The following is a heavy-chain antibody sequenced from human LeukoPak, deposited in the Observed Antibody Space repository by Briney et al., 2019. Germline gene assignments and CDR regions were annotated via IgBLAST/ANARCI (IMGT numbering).Heavy chain of an antibody. CDR1: GGSITGYY. CDR3: ATGRDADSARGYYDMDV. Sequence: SETLSLTCTVSGGSITGYYWTWIRQPAGKGLEWIGRIYSGGSTNYNPPLESRVTMSVGTSKNQFSLKLSSVTAADTAVYYCATGRDADSARGYYDMDVWGQGATVTVSS. V-gene: IGHV4-4*07. J-gene: IGHJ6*02. CDR2: IYSGGST. D-gene: IGHD5-24*01.